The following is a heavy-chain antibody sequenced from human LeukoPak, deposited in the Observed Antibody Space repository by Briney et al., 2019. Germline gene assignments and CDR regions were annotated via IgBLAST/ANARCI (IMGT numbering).Heavy chain of an antibody. CDR3: ARWLTSSGWPPPLGY. V-gene: IGHV1-18*01. CDR1: GYTFTSYG. CDR2: ISAYNGNT. D-gene: IGHD6-19*01. J-gene: IGHJ4*02. Sequence: GASVNVSCKASGYTFTSYGISWVRQAPGQGLEWMGWISAYNGNTNYAQNLQGRVTMTTDTATSTVYMELRSLRSDDTAVYYCARWLTSSGWPPPLGYWGQGTQVTVSS.